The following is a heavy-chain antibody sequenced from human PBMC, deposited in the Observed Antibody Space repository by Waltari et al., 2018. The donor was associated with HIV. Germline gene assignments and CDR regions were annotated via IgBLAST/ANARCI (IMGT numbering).Heavy chain of an antibody. CDR2: STSSSSVI. CDR3: SRTFEM. Sequence: EVQLVESGGGLVQPGGSLRLSCAASGFLFSSYDMNWVRQAPGKGLEWVSYSTSSSSVIYYADSVKGRFTISRDNARNSLYLQMNSLRAEDTAVYYCSRTFEMWGQGTKVTVSS. J-gene: IGHJ3*02. V-gene: IGHV3-48*01. CDR1: GFLFSSYD.